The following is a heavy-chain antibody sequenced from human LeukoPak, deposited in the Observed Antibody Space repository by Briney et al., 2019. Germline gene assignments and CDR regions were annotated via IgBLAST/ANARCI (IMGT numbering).Heavy chain of an antibody. CDR3: ARVLRFLEWLSYETNFDY. V-gene: IGHV1-46*01. J-gene: IGHJ4*02. CDR2: INPSGGST. D-gene: IGHD3-3*01. CDR1: GYTFTSYY. Sequence: ASVKVSCKASGYTFTSYYIHWVRQAPGQGLEWMGLINPSGGSTSYAQKFQGRVTMTRDTSTSTVYMELSSLRSEDTAVYYCARVLRFLEWLSYETNFDYWGQGTLVTVSS.